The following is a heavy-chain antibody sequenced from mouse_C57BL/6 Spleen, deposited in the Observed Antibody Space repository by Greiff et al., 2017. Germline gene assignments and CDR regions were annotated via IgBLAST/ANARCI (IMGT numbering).Heavy chain of an antibody. V-gene: IGHV1-52*01. CDR3: ASGGNYLYAMDY. CDR1: GYTFTSYW. D-gene: IGHD1-1*02. J-gene: IGHJ4*01. CDR2: IDPSDSET. Sequence: VQLQQPGAELVRPGSSVKLSCKASGYTFTSYWMHWVKQRPIQGLEWIGNIDPSDSETHYNQKFKDKATLTVDKSSSTAYMQLSSLTSEDSAVYYCASGGNYLYAMDYWGQGTSVTVSS.